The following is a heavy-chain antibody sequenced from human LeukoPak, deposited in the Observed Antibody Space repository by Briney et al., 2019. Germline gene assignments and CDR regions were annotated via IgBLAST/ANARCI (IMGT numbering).Heavy chain of an antibody. CDR2: MTYSGDS. D-gene: IGHD6-6*01. CDR3: ATEGYTAGRQVVDS. CDR1: GGPFSAYY. J-gene: IGHJ4*02. Sequence: PSETLSLTCAIYGGPFSAYYWSWVRQPPGKGLEWLGDMTYSGDSNFNPSLKSRVTLSVDTFKTQFSLKLTSVTAADTAVYFCATEGYTAGRQVVDSWGQGTLVTVSS. V-gene: IGHV4-34*01.